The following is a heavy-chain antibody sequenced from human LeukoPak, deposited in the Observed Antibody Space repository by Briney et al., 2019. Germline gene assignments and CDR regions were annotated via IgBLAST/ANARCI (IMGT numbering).Heavy chain of an antibody. D-gene: IGHD5-24*01. CDR1: GFAFSVAA. V-gene: IGHV3-23*01. J-gene: IGHJ3*01. Sequence: PEGSLRLSCAASGFAFSVAAMTWVRQAPGKGLEWVSLIGASGESTYYADSVKGRFTIPRDNSKNTLSLQMNSLRVEDTAMYFCAKDIQLSTWGLGTMVTVSS. CDR2: IGASGEST. CDR3: AKDIQLST.